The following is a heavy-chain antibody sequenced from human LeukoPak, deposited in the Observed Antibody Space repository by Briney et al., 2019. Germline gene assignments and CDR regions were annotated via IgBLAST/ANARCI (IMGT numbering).Heavy chain of an antibody. Sequence: ASVKVSCKASGYTFTIYDINWVRHATGQGLEWMGWMNPSSGNTGYAQKFQGRVTITRNTSISTAYMELSSLRSEDTAVYYCARRIAASGTPLGYWGQGTLLTVSS. CDR1: GYTFTIYD. CDR3: ARRIAASGTPLGY. V-gene: IGHV1-8*03. J-gene: IGHJ4*02. CDR2: MNPSSGNT. D-gene: IGHD6-6*01.